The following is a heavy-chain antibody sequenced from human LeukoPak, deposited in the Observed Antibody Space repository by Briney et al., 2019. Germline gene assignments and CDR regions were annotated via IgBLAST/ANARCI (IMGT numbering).Heavy chain of an antibody. CDR3: ARAGVTNRLGETYWYSDL. V-gene: IGHV3-7*01. Sequence: GGSLRLSCAASGFTRSDYWLTWVRQAPGKGLEWVAKIEKDGSETYYVDSVKGRFTIFRDNAANLMYLQMNSLRAEDTAVYSCARAGVTNRLGETYWYSDLWGRGTLVTVSS. CDR2: IEKDGSET. J-gene: IGHJ2*01. D-gene: IGHD1-26*01. CDR1: GFTRSDYW.